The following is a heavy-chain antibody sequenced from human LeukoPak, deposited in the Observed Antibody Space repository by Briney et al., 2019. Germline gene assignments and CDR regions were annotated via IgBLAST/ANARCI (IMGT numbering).Heavy chain of an antibody. CDR3: ARADGSSLWYYYYGMDV. CDR2: IYHSGST. V-gene: IGHV4-30-2*01. CDR1: GGSISSGGYS. Sequence: SETLSLTCAVSGGSISSGGYSWSWIRQPPGKGLEWIGYIYHSGSTYYNPSLKSRITISIDRSKNHFSLKLSSVTAADTAVYYCARADGSSLWYYYYGMDVWGQGTTVTVSS. J-gene: IGHJ6*02. D-gene: IGHD6-13*01.